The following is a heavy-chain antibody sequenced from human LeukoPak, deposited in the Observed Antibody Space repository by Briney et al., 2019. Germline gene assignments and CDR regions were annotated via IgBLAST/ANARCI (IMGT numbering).Heavy chain of an antibody. V-gene: IGHV1-2*04. CDR2: INPNSGGT. CDR1: GYTFTGYS. D-gene: IGHD5-18*01. Sequence: ASVKVCCKASGYTFTGYSMHWVRQAPGQGLEWMGWINPNSGGTNYAQKFQGWVTMTRDTSISTAYMELSRLRSDDTAVYYCARSPRQLWLPVDFWGQGTLVTVSS. CDR3: ARSPRQLWLPVDF. J-gene: IGHJ4*02.